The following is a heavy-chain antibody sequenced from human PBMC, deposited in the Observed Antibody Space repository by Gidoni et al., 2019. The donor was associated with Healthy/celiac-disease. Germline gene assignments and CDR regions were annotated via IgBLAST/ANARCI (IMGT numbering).Heavy chain of an antibody. D-gene: IGHD4-17*01. V-gene: IGHV3-30-3*01. CDR2: ISYDGSNK. CDR3: ARGQRDYGDYGACDY. CDR1: GFTFGSYA. J-gene: IGHJ4*02. Sequence: QVQLVESGGGVVQPGRSLRLACAASGFTFGSYAMHWVRQAPGKGLEWVAVISYDGSNKYYADSVKGRFTISRDNSKNTLYLQMNSLRAEDTAVYYCARGQRDYGDYGACDYWGQGTLVTVSS.